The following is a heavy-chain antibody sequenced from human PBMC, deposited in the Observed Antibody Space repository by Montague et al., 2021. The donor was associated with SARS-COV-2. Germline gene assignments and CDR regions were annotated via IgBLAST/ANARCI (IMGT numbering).Heavy chain of an antibody. CDR2: IFGSGAGT. J-gene: IGHJ2*01. CDR3: AKQPGAGAVVYWYFDL. CDR1: GFAFNNFA. Sequence: SLRLSYAASGFAFNNFAMTWVRQPPGKGLEWVSSIFGSGAGTYYADSVKGRFTISRDNSRNTVYLQMNSLRSEDTAKYYCAKQPGAGAVVYWYFDLWGRGTVVSVSS. V-gene: IGHV3-23*01. D-gene: IGHD6-19*01.